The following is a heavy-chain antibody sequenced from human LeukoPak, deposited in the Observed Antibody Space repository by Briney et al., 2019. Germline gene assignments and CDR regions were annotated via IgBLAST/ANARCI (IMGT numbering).Heavy chain of an antibody. J-gene: IGHJ4*01. CDR2: ISGSGGST. CDR1: GFTFSSYA. D-gene: IGHD7-27*01. Sequence: PGGSLRLSCAASGFTFSSYAMSWVRQARGKGLEWVSAISGSGGSTYYADSVKGRFTISRDNSKNTLYLQMNSLRAEDTAVYYCSTQALRTGAYYFDCWGHGTLVTVSS. CDR3: STQALRTGAYYFDC. V-gene: IGHV3-23*01.